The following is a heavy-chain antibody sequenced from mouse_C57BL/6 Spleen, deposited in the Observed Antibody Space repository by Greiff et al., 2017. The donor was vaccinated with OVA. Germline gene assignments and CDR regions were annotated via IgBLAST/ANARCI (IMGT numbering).Heavy chain of an antibody. J-gene: IGHJ4*01. D-gene: IGHD1-1*01. CDR2: IHPNSGST. CDR3: ALPYGDAMDY. CDR1: GYTFTSYW. V-gene: IGHV1-64*01. Sequence: QVQLQQSGAELVKPGASVKLSCKASGYTFTSYWMHWVKQRPGQGLEWIGMIHPNSGSTNYNEKFKSKATLTVDKSSSTAYMQLSSLTSEDSAVYYCALPYGDAMDYWGQGTSVTVSS.